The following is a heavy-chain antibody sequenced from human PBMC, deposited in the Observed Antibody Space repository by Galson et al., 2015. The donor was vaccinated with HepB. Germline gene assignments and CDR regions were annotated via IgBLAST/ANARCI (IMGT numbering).Heavy chain of an antibody. CDR3: ARQSEPGYSAHPLDY. CDR1: GFSFSYHA. V-gene: IGHV3-30*03. D-gene: IGHD4-11*01. Sequence: SLRLSCAASGFSFSYHAIHWVRQAPGKGLEWLAATSYDGNYKYYVDSVKGRFTISRDNSKDTLYLQMDRLRPDDTAVYYCARQSEPGYSAHPLDYGGLGTLVTVSS. J-gene: IGHJ4*02. CDR2: TSYDGNYK.